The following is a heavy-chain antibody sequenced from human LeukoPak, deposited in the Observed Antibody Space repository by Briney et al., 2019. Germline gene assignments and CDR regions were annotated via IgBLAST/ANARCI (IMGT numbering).Heavy chain of an antibody. J-gene: IGHJ3*02. V-gene: IGHV1-3*01. CDR3: ARDYPSSDDAFDI. D-gene: IGHD3-10*01. CDR1: GCTFTSYA. CDR2: INAGNGNT. Sequence: ASVKVSCKASGCTFTSYAMHWVRQAPGQRLEWMGWINAGNGNTKYSQKFQGRVTITRDTSASTAYMELSSLRSEDTAVYYCARDYPSSDDAFDIWGQGTMVTVSS.